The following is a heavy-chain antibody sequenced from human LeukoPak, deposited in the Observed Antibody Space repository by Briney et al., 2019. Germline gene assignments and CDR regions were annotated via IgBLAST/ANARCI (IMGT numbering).Heavy chain of an antibody. J-gene: IGHJ5*02. CDR2: INHSGST. CDR3: ARDGVSIWSGYSYNWFDP. V-gene: IGHV4-34*01. CDR1: GGSFSGYY. Sequence: SETLSLTCAVYGGSFSGYYWSWIRQPPGKGLEWIGEINHSGSTNYNPSLKSRVIISVDTSKNQFSLKLSSVTAADTAVYYCARDGVSIWSGYSYNWFDPWGQGTLVTVSS. D-gene: IGHD3-3*01.